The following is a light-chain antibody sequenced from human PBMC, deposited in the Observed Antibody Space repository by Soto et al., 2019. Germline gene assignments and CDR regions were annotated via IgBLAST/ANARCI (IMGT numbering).Light chain of an antibody. Sequence: DIPMTQSPPTLSASVGDRVTITCRASQSLSRWLAWYQQKPGKAPKLLIYETSTLESGVPSRFSGSGSVTEFTLTINSLQPDDSATYYSQQYNNFPLTFGRGTKLEI. V-gene: IGKV1-5*03. CDR2: ETS. CDR3: QQYNNFPLT. CDR1: QSLSRW. J-gene: IGKJ4*02.